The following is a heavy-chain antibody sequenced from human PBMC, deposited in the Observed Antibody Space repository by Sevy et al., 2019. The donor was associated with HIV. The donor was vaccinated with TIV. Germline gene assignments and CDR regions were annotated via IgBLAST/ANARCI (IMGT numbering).Heavy chain of an antibody. CDR2: ISWNSGSI. D-gene: IGHD3-10*01. Sequence: GGSLRLSCAASGFTFDDYAMHWVRQAPGKGLEWVSGISWNSGSIGEADSVKGRFNISRDNAKNSLYLQMNSLRAEDTALYYCAKDVVGSESSHFDFWGQGTLVTVSS. CDR3: AKDVVGSESSHFDF. J-gene: IGHJ4*02. V-gene: IGHV3-9*01. CDR1: GFTFDDYA.